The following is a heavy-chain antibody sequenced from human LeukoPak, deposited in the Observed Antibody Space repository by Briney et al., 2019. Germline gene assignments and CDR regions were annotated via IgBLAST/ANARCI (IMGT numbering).Heavy chain of an antibody. CDR1: GGSISSSSYY. CDR2: IYYSGST. D-gene: IGHD4-17*01. Sequence: PSETLSLTCTVSGGSISSSSYYWGWIRQPPGKGLEWIGSIYYSGSTYYNPSLKSRDTISVDTSKNQFSLKLSSVTAADTAVYYCARNYGDDPYFDYWGQGTLVTVSS. V-gene: IGHV4-39*07. CDR3: ARNYGDDPYFDY. J-gene: IGHJ4*02.